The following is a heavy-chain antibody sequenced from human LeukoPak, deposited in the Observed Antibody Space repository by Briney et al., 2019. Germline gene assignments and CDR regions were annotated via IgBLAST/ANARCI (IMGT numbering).Heavy chain of an antibody. D-gene: IGHD6-19*01. CDR2: ISSGGNTI. V-gene: IGHV3-48*03. J-gene: IGHJ4*02. CDR3: AKEPLEYTSGWYFYD. CDR1: GFTFSSFE. Sequence: PGGSLRLSCAASGFTFSSFEMNWVRQAPGKGLEWLSYISSGGNTIYYADSVKGRLTLSRDNPKNTLYLQINSLRDDDKAVYYCAKEPLEYTSGWYFYDWGQGTLVTVSS.